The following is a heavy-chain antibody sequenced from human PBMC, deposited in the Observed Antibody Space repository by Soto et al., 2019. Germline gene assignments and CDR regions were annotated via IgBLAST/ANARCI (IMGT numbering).Heavy chain of an antibody. J-gene: IGHJ4*02. CDR1: GYSISSGYY. D-gene: IGHD6-6*01. V-gene: IGHV4-38-2*01. CDR2: IYHSGST. CDR3: ARVGDIRSSSPTSYFDY. Sequence: PSETLSLTCAVSGYSISSGYYWGWIRQPPGKGLEWIGSIYHSGSTYYNPSLKGRVTISVDTSKNQFSLKLSSVTAADTAVYYCARVGDIRSSSPTSYFDYWGQGNLVTVSS.